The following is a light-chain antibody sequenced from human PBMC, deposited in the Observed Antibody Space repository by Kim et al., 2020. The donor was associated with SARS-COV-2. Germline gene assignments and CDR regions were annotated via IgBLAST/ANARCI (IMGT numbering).Light chain of an antibody. CDR2: KDS. CDR1: GLPKQD. CDR3: QSADSSGTYVV. Sequence: PGQTAEITCSEHGLPKQDAYWYQQKPGRAPVLVLYKDSERPSGIPERFSGSSSGTTVTLTISGVQAENEADYYCQSADSSGTYVVFGGGTQLTVL. J-gene: IGLJ2*01. V-gene: IGLV3-25*03.